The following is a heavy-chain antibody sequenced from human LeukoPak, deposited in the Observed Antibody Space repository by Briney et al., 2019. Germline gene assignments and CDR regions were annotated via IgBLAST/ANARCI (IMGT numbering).Heavy chain of an antibody. Sequence: GGSLRLSCAASGFTFSSYWMSWVRQAPGKGLEWVANIKQDGSEQYYADSVKGRFTTSRGNAKNSLYLQMNSLRAEDTALYYCATDRYSSGWYDYFDYWGQGTLVTVSS. CDR2: IKQDGSEQ. J-gene: IGHJ4*02. CDR1: GFTFSSYW. CDR3: ATDRYSSGWYDYFDY. D-gene: IGHD6-19*01. V-gene: IGHV3-7*01.